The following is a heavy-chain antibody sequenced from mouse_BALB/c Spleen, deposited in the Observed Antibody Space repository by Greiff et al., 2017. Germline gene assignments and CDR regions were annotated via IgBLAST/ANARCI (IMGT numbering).Heavy chain of an antibody. D-gene: IGHD4-1*01. V-gene: IGHV5-17*02. J-gene: IGHJ1*01. Sequence: EVNVVESGGGLVQPGGSRKLSCAASGFTFSSFGMHWVRQAPEKGLEWVAYISSGSSTIYYADTVKGRFTISRDNPKNTLFLQMTSLRSEDTAMYYCARLLTGYWYFDVWGAGTTVTVSS. CDR1: GFTFSSFG. CDR3: ARLLTGYWYFDV. CDR2: ISSGSSTI.